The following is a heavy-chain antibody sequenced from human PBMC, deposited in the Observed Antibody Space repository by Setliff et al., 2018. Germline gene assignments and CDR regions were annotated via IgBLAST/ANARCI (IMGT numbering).Heavy chain of an antibody. CDR1: DLNFDKYW. CDR2: INQYGNET. J-gene: IGHJ6*03. Sequence: GGSLRLSCAASDLNFDKYWMTWVRQAPGKGLEWVANINQYGNETYSVDSVKGRFTISRDNAKNSLYLLMNSLRAEDTAVYYCARRGPIADPTVYYYYMDVWGKGTTVTVSS. D-gene: IGHD2-15*01. CDR3: ARRGPIADPTVYYYYMDV. V-gene: IGHV3-7*03.